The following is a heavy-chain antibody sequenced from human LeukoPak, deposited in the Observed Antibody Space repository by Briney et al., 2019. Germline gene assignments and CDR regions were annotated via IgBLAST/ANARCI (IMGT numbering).Heavy chain of an antibody. D-gene: IGHD5-12*01. CDR2: INPSGGST. V-gene: IGHV1-46*01. Sequence: GASVKVSCKASGYTFTSYYMHWVRQAPGQGLEWMGIINPSGGSTSYAQKFQGRVTMTRDMSTSTVYMELSRLRSDDTAIYYCARDRYGDYEAPFHYYMDAWGRGTTVTVS. J-gene: IGHJ6*03. CDR1: GYTFTSYY. CDR3: ARDRYGDYEAPFHYYMDA.